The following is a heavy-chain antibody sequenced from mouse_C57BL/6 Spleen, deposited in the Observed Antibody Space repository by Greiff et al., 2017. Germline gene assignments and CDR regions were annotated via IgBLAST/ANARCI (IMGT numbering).Heavy chain of an antibody. V-gene: IGHV2-5*01. D-gene: IGHD2-4*01. J-gene: IGHJ4*01. CDR2: IWRGGST. CDR3: AKKGDYDPYAMDY. Sequence: VQLMESGPGLVQPSQSLSITCTVSGFSLTSYGVHWVRQSPGKGLEWLGVIWRGGSTDYNAAFMSRLSITKDNSKSQVFFKMNSLQADDTAIYYCAKKGDYDPYAMDYWGQGTSVTVSS. CDR1: GFSLTSYG.